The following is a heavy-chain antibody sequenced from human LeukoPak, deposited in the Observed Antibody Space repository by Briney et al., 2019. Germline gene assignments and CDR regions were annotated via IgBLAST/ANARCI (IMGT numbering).Heavy chain of an antibody. D-gene: IGHD3-10*01. CDR1: GFTFSDYY. CDR3: ARDLGPRYNGCLDY. CDR2: ISSSSSYT. Sequence: GGSLRLSCAASGFTFSDYYMSWIRQAPGKGLEWVSYISSSSSYTNYADSVKGRFTISRDNAKNSLYLQMNSLRAEDTAVYYCARDLGPRYNGCLDYWGQGTLVTVSS. J-gene: IGHJ4*02. V-gene: IGHV3-11*06.